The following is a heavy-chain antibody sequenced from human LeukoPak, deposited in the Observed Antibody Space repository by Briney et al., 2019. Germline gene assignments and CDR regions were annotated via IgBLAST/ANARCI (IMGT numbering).Heavy chain of an antibody. Sequence: GGSLRLSCAASGFTFSSYAMHWVRQAPGKGLEWVAVISYDGSNKYYADSVKGRFTIPRDNSKNTLYLQMNSLRAEDTAVYYCARASDYYYMDVWGKGTTATVSS. J-gene: IGHJ6*03. CDR3: ARASDYYYMDV. CDR1: GFTFSSYA. CDR2: ISYDGSNK. V-gene: IGHV3-30*04.